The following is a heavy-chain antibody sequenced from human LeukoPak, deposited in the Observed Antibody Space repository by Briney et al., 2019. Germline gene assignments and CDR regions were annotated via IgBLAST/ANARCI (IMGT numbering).Heavy chain of an antibody. CDR3: ARVAVPGTYHY. CDR1: GFNFITYS. J-gene: IGHJ4*02. CDR2: ISSSSSTI. Sequence: GGSLRLSCEASGFNFITYSMNWVRQVPGKGLEWISHISSSSSTINYADSVKGRFTISRDNSKNTLYLQMGSLRAEDMAVYYCARVAVPGTYHYWGQGTLVTVSS. D-gene: IGHD6-19*01. V-gene: IGHV3-48*01.